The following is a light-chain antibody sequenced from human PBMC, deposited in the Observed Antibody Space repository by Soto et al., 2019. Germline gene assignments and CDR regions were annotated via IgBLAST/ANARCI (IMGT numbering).Light chain of an antibody. CDR3: QLYSTSLFT. CDR1: QSVSSSY. J-gene: IGKJ5*01. CDR2: GAS. Sequence: EIVLTQSPGTLSLSPGERATLSCRASQSVSSSYLAWYQQKPGQAPRLLIYGASSRATGIPDRFSGSGSGTDFTLTISRLEPEDFAVYYCQLYSTSLFTFAQGTRLEN. V-gene: IGKV3-20*01.